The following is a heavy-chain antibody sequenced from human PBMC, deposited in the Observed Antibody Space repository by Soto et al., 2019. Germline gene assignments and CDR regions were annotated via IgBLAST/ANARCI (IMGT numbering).Heavy chain of an antibody. J-gene: IGHJ4*02. CDR2: IRSKAYGGTT. CDR1: GFTFGDYA. Sequence: PGGSLRLSCTASGFTFGDYAMSWVRQAPGKGLEWVGFIRSKAYGGTTEYAASVKGRFTISRDDSKSIAYLQMNSLKTEDTAVYYCTRGRGEYSSGGSTSVFSEDYWGQGTLVTVSS. CDR3: TRGRGEYSSGGSTSVFSEDY. D-gene: IGHD6-19*01. V-gene: IGHV3-49*04.